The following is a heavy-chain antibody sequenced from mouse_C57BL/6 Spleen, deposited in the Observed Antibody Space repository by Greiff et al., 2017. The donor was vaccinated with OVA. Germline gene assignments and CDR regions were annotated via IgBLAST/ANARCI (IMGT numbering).Heavy chain of an antibody. Sequence: EVKLVDSGGGLVQPGGSLKLSCAASGFTFSDYYMYWVRQTPEKRLEWVAYISNGGGSTYYPDTVKGRFTISRDNAKNTLYLQRSRLKSEDTALYYCAGDMDYWGQGTTVTVSS. CDR1: GFTFSDYY. CDR2: ISNGGGST. J-gene: IGHJ4*01. V-gene: IGHV5-12*01. CDR3: AGDMDY.